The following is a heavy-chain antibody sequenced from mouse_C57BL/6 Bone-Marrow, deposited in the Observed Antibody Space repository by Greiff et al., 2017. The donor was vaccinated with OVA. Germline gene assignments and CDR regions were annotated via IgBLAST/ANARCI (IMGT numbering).Heavy chain of an antibody. CDR3: AKIYYDYDGFDY. V-gene: IGHV1-26*01. J-gene: IGHJ2*01. CDR1: GYTFTDYY. D-gene: IGHD2-4*01. Sequence: VQLQQSGPELVKPGASVKISCKASGYTFTDYYMTWVKQSHGKSLEWIGDLNPNNGGTSYNQKFKGKATLTVDKSSSTAYMELRSLTSEDSAVYYCAKIYYDYDGFDYWGQGTTLTVSS. CDR2: LNPNNGGT.